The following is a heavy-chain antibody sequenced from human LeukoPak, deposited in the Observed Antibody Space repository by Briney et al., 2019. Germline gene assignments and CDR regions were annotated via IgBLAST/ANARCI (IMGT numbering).Heavy chain of an antibody. Sequence: GASVKVSCKASGYSFTSYGIGWVRQAPGQGLEWMGWSDTYNGKTHYAQNPQGRVTMTTDISTTTAYMELRSLRSDDTAVYYCAREPKIGNFDYWGLGTLVIVSS. CDR1: GYSFTSYG. V-gene: IGHV1-18*01. CDR2: SDTYNGKT. CDR3: AREPKIGNFDY. J-gene: IGHJ4*02.